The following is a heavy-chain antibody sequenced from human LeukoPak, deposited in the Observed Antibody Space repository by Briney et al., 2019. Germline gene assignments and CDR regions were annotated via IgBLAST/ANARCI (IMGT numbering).Heavy chain of an antibody. J-gene: IGHJ4*02. CDR2: ISYDGSNK. D-gene: IGHD3-16*01. CDR1: GFTFSSYA. V-gene: IGHV3-30*04. Sequence: GGSLRLSCAASGFTFSSYAMHWVRQAPGKGLEWVAVISYDGSNKYYADSVKGRFTISRDNSKNTLYLQMNSLRAEDTAVYYCAKGVDYWGQGTLVTVSS. CDR3: AKGVDY.